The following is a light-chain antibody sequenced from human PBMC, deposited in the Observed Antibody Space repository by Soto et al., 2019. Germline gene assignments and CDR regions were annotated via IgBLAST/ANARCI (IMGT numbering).Light chain of an antibody. CDR1: KLGDKY. J-gene: IGLJ2*01. CDR3: QAWDNCPHVV. CDR2: QDT. Sequence: SYELTQPPSVSVSPGQTASITCSGDKLGDKYACWYQQKPGQSPVLVIYQDTKRPSGIPERFSGSNSGNTATLTISGTQAMDEADYYCQAWDNCPHVVFGGGTKVTVL. V-gene: IGLV3-1*01.